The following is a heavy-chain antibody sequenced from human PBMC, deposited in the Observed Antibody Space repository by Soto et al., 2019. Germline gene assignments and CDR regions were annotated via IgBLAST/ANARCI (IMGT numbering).Heavy chain of an antibody. Sequence: SETLSLTCTVAGGSISSGDFYWSWILQPPGKGLELIGNIYYSVSTYYNPSLRSRAIMSVDTSQNQFSLKLSSLTAADTAVYFCARADDLSYRSEYWGQRALVIASS. J-gene: IGHJ4*02. CDR3: ARADDLSYRSEY. V-gene: IGHV4-30-4*01. D-gene: IGHD3-16*02. CDR1: GGSISSGDFY. CDR2: IYYSVST.